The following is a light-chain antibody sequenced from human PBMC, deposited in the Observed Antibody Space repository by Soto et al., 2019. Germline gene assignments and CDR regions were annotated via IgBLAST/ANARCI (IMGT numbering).Light chain of an antibody. CDR2: SNN. CDR1: SSNIGSKT. Sequence: QSVLTQLPSASGTPGQRVTISCSGSSSNIGSKTVNWYQQLPGTAPKLLIYSNNQRPSGVPDRFSGSKSGTSASLAISGLQSEDEADYYCAAWDDSLNGYVVFGGGTKLTVL. J-gene: IGLJ2*01. CDR3: AAWDDSLNGYVV. V-gene: IGLV1-44*01.